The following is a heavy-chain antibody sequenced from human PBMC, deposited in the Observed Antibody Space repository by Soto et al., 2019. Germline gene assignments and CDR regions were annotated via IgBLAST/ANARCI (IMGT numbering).Heavy chain of an antibody. CDR1: GFTFDDYA. D-gene: IGHD6-13*01. CDR3: AKDVGRSSSWYQARYYYYGMDV. Sequence: GGSLRLSCAASGFTFDDYAMHWVRQAPGKGLEWVSGISWNSGSIGYADSVKGRFTISRDNAKNSLYLQMNSLRAEDTALYYCAKDVGRSSSWYQARYYYYGMDVWGQGTTVTVSS. J-gene: IGHJ6*02. CDR2: ISWNSGSI. V-gene: IGHV3-9*01.